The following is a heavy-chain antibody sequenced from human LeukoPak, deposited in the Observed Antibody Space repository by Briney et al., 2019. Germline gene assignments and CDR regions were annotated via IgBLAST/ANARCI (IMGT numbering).Heavy chain of an antibody. D-gene: IGHD3-9*01. J-gene: IGHJ6*03. CDR2: IYTSGST. Sequence: PSETLSLTCSVSGGSISSGDYYWNWIRQPPGKGLEWIGRIYTSGSTNYNPSLKSRVTISVDTSKNQLSLKLSSVTAADTAVYYCARAYSGILTGWGYYYYMDVWGKGTTVIVSS. CDR3: ARAYSGILTGWGYYYYMDV. V-gene: IGHV4-61*02. CDR1: GGSISSGDYY.